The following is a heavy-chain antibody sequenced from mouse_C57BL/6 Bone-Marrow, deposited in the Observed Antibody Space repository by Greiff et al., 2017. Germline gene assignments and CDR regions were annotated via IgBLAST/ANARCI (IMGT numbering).Heavy chain of an antibody. V-gene: IGHV1-53*01. D-gene: IGHD4-1*01. J-gene: IGHJ3*01. CDR2: INPSNGGT. Sequence: QVQLKQPGTELVKPGASVKLSCKASGYTFTRYWMPWVKQRPGPGLEWIGNINPSNGGTNYNEKFKSKATLTVDQASSTAYMQLSSLTSEDSAVYYFAGTGRFAYWGQGTLVTVSA. CDR1: GYTFTRYW. CDR3: AGTGRFAY.